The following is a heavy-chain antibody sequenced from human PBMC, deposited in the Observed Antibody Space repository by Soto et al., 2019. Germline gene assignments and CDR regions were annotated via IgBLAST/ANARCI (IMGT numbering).Heavy chain of an antibody. CDR1: GGTFSSYA. Sequence: QVQLVQSGAEVKKPGSSVKVSCKASGGTFSSYAISWVRQAPGQGLEWMGGIIPIFGTANYAQKFQGRVTITADESTSTDYMELSSLRSEDTAVYYCARFGGSLFPYYYYGMDVWGQGTTVTVSS. CDR3: ARFGGSLFPYYYYGMDV. V-gene: IGHV1-69*01. J-gene: IGHJ6*02. CDR2: IIPIFGTA. D-gene: IGHD3-10*01.